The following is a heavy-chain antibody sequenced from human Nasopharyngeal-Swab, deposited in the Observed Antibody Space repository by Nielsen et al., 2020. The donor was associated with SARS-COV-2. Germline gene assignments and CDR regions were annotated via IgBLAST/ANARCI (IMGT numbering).Heavy chain of an antibody. CDR1: GFTVIINY. CDR2: IYSGGST. Sequence: GRSLRLSCAAYGFTVIINYLSWVRQAPGKGLEWVSVIYSGGSTYYADSVKGRFTISRDNSKNTLYLQMNSLRAEDTAVYYCARASWRSSWLGYWGQGTLVTVSS. V-gene: IGHV3-66*01. D-gene: IGHD6-13*01. J-gene: IGHJ4*02. CDR3: ARASWRSSWLGY.